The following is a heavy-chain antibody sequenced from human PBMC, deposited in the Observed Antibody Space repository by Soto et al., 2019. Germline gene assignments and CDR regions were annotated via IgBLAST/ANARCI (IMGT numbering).Heavy chain of an antibody. V-gene: IGHV3-7*01. CDR2: IKQDGSEK. CDR3: ARVASGWYGVDACDI. J-gene: IGHJ3*02. Sequence: EVQLVESGGGLVQPGGSLRLSCAASGFTFSSYWMSWVRQAPGKGLEWVANIKQDGSEKYYVDSVKGRFTISRDNAKNSLYLQMNSLRAEDTAVYYCARVASGWYGVDACDIWGQGTMVTVSS. CDR1: GFTFSSYW. D-gene: IGHD6-19*01.